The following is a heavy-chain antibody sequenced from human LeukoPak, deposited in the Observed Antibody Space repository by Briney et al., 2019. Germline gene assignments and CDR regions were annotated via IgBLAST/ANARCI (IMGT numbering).Heavy chain of an antibody. J-gene: IGHJ4*02. CDR1: GFTFSSYG. CDR3: ARVRLVTMVRGVIRPVLDY. D-gene: IGHD3-10*01. CDR2: ISYDGSNK. V-gene: IGHV3-30*03. Sequence: GRSLRLSCAASGFTFSSYGMHWVRQAPGKGLEWVAVISYDGSNKYYADSVKGRFTISRDNSKNTLYLQMNSLRAEDTAVYYCARVRLVTMVRGVIRPVLDYWGQGTLVTVSS.